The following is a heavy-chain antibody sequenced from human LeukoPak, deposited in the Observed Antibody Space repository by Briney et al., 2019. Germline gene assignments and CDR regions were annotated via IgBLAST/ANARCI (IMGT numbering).Heavy chain of an antibody. CDR1: GFVFSDES. CDR2: INSRSTTI. V-gene: IGHV3-48*01. D-gene: IGHD2-15*01. J-gene: IGHJ5*02. Sequence: PGGSLRLSCAASGFVFSDESMNWVRQAPGKGLEWISYINSRSTTIYYADSVKGRFTSSRDNAKNSLYLQMNSLRVEDTAVYYCARDPRNVGLAPWGQGTLVTVSS. CDR3: ARDPRNVGLAP.